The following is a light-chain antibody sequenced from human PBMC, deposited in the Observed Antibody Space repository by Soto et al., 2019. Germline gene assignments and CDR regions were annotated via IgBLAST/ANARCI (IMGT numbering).Light chain of an antibody. CDR3: QKYSSVPV. Sequence: DIQMTQSPTSLSASVGDRVTITCRASQGIRNYVAWYQQIPGKAPKLLIYAASTLQTGVPSRFSGSGSGTDLSLTINGLQPEDVATYSCQKYSSVPVFGPGTKVDIK. CDR2: AAS. V-gene: IGKV1-27*01. CDR1: QGIRNY. J-gene: IGKJ3*01.